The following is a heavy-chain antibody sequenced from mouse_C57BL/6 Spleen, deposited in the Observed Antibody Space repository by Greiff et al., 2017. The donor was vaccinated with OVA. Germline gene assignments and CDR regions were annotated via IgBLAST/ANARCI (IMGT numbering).Heavy chain of an antibody. Sequence: QVQLQQPGAELVKPGASVKLSCKASGYTFTSYWMQWVKQRPGQGLEWIGEIDPSDSYTNYNQKFKGKATLNVDTSSSTAYMQLSSLTSEDSAVYYCARHYGSSYPLSYFDYWGQGTTLTVSS. CDR1: GYTFTSYW. CDR3: ARHYGSSYPLSYFDY. CDR2: IDPSDSYT. J-gene: IGHJ2*01. D-gene: IGHD1-1*01. V-gene: IGHV1-50*01.